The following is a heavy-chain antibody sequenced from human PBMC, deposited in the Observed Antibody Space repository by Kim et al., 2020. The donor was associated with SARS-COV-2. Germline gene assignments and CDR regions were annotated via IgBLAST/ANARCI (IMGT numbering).Heavy chain of an antibody. V-gene: IGHV4-59*02. J-gene: IGHJ3*01. Sequence: SETLSLTCTVSGGSVSSYSWSWIRQPPGKGLEWIGYIYYSGGTNYNPALKSRVTISVDTSKNQVTLKLSSVTAADTAVYYCAREGSYDSSGYYQHDAF. CDR2: IYYSGGT. D-gene: IGHD3-22*01. CDR1: GGSVSSYS. CDR3: AREGSYDSSGYYQHDAF.